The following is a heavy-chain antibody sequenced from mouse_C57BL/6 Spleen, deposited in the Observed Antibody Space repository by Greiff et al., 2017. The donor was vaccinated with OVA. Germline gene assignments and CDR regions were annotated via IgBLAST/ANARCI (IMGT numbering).Heavy chain of an antibody. V-gene: IGHV1-69*01. CDR2: IDPSDSYT. CDR3: ALGSTWFAY. Sequence: HWVKQRPGQGLEWIGEIDPSDSYTNYNQKFKGKSTLTVDKSSSTAYMQLSSLTSEDSAVYYCALGSTWFAYWGQGTLVTVSA. J-gene: IGHJ3*01. D-gene: IGHD1-1*01.